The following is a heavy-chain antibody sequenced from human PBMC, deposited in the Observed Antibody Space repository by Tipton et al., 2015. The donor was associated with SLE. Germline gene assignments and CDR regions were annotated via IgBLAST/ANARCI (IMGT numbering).Heavy chain of an antibody. Sequence: QVQLVQSGAEVKKPGASVKVSCKASGYTFTGYYIHWVRQAPGQGLEWMGWIDTDRGFAHYARKFQGRVTMTRDTAIRTVYMELSRLESDDTAVFYCARWRMEVVPAAAESFDDWGQGTLVTVSS. CDR1: GYTFTGYY. V-gene: IGHV1-2*02. D-gene: IGHD2-2*01. J-gene: IGHJ4*02. CDR2: IDTDRGFA. CDR3: ARWRMEVVPAAAESFDD.